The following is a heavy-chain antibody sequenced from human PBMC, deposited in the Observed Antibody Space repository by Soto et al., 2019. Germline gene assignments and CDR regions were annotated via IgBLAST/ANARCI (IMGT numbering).Heavy chain of an antibody. Sequence: SEPMPLPNSVSGGKIVSHYWRWIRKTPGKGLEWIGYIYYSGSTNYNPSLKSRVTISVDTSKNQFSLKLSSVTAADTAVYYCARGAGDIVVVPAAMTGGRDYYYYGMDVWGQGTTVTVSS. CDR3: ARGAGDIVVVPAAMTGGRDYYYYGMDV. J-gene: IGHJ6*02. D-gene: IGHD2-2*01. CDR1: GGKIVSHY. V-gene: IGHV4-59*11. CDR2: IYYSGST.